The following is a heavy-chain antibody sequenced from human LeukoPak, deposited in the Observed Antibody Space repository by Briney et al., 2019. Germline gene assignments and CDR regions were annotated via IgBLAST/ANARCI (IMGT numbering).Heavy chain of an antibody. J-gene: IGHJ4*02. CDR3: ARETAAGTGRTIRLFDY. Sequence: SETLSLTCTVSGGSISSHYWSWIRQPPGKGLEWIGYIYYSGSTNYNPSLKSRVTISVDTSKNQFSLKLSSVTAADTAVYYCARETAAGTGRTIRLFDYWGQGTLVTVSS. CDR1: GGSISSHY. CDR2: IYYSGST. D-gene: IGHD6-13*01. V-gene: IGHV4-59*11.